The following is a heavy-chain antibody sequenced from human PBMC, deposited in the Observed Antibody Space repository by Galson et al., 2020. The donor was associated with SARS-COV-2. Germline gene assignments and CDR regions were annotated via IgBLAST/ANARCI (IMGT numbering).Heavy chain of an antibody. CDR3: ARLGGVGGFDF. Sequence: KIGESLKISCKGSGYSFTSNWIGWVRQMPGKGLEWMGIIYPGDSDIRYSPSFQGQVTISADKSITTAYLQWNNLKASDTAMYYCARLGGVGGFDFWGQGTLVTVSS. CDR2: IYPGDSDI. V-gene: IGHV5-51*01. D-gene: IGHD2-15*01. CDR1: GYSFTSNW. J-gene: IGHJ4*02.